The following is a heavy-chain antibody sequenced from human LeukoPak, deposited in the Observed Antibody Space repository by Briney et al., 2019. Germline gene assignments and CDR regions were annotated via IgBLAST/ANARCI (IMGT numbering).Heavy chain of an antibody. CDR3: ARETYYYDSSGYLADAFDI. Sequence: GGSLRLSCGASGFTFSSYGMHWVRQGPGKGLGWVAFIRHDGSKKYHADSVKGRFTISRDNSKNTLYLQMNSLRAEDTAVYYCARETYYYDSSGYLADAFDIWGQGTMVTVSS. J-gene: IGHJ3*02. V-gene: IGHV3-30*02. D-gene: IGHD3-22*01. CDR1: GFTFSSYG. CDR2: IRHDGSKK.